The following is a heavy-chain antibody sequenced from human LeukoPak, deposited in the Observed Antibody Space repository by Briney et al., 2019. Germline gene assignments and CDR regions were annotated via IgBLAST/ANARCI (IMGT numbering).Heavy chain of an antibody. J-gene: IGHJ4*02. CDR3: ARVFGRQLPDY. Sequence: ASVMVSCKASGYTFTGYYLHWVRQAPGQGLEWMGWIKPNSGGTNYAQKFQGRVTMTRDTSISTAYMEVSRLISDDTAVYYCARVFGRQLPDYWGQGTLVTVSS. V-gene: IGHV1-2*02. D-gene: IGHD1-26*01. CDR1: GYTFTGYY. CDR2: IKPNSGGT.